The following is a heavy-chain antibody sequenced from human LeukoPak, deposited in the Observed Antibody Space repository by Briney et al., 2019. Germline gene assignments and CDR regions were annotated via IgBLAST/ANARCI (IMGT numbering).Heavy chain of an antibody. J-gene: IGHJ4*02. CDR2: INPYSGGT. Sequence: ASVKVSCKASGYTFTDYYIHWIRQAPGQGLEWMGWINPYSGGTNFARRFLGRVTMTRGTSMSTTYLELNSLRSDDTAVFYCARALRRDSTYYEGFWGQGTLVTVSS. D-gene: IGHD1-26*01. V-gene: IGHV1-2*02. CDR1: GYTFTDYY. CDR3: ARALRRDSTYYEGF.